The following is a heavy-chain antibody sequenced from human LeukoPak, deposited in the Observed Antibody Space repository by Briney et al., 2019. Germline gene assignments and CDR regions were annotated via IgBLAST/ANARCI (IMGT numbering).Heavy chain of an antibody. CDR2: IYYSGST. J-gene: IGHJ6*03. CDR3: ARDTYSLMDV. V-gene: IGHV4-39*07. CDR1: GGSISRSRDY. Sequence: SETLSLTCTVSGGSISRSRDYWGWIRQPPGKGLEWIGSIYYSGSTYYNPSLKSRVTISVDTSKNQFSLKLSSVTAADTAVYYCARDTYSLMDVRGKGTTVTVSS. D-gene: IGHD4-11*01.